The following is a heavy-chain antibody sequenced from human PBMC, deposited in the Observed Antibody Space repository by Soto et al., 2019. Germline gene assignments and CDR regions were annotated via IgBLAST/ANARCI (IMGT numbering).Heavy chain of an antibody. CDR3: SRDSSGWYVFDY. Sequence: GSGPTLVNPTQTLTLTCTFSGFSLSTSGVGVGWIRQPPGKALEWLALIYWDDDKRYSPSLKSRLTITKDTSKNQVVLTMTNMDPVDTATYYCSRDSSGWYVFDYWGQGTLVTVSA. V-gene: IGHV2-5*02. D-gene: IGHD6-19*01. CDR2: IYWDDDK. CDR1: GFSLSTSGVG. J-gene: IGHJ4*02.